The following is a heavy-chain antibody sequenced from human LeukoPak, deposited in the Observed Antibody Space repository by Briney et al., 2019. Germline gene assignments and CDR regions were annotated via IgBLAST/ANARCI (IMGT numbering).Heavy chain of an antibody. CDR1: GFTFSSYA. J-gene: IGHJ4*02. CDR3: ARAEGWYQLFDY. Sequence: PGGSLRLSCAASGFTFSSYAIHGGPEAPREGLEWGAVISYDGSNKYYADSVKGRFTISRDNSKNTLYLQMNSLRAEDTAVYYCARAEGWYQLFDYWGQGTLVTVAS. CDR2: ISYDGSNK. V-gene: IGHV3-30*01. D-gene: IGHD2-2*01.